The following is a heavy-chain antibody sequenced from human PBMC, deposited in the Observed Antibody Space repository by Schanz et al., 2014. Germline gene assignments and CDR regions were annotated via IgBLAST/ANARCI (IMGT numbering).Heavy chain of an antibody. V-gene: IGHV3-33*01. Sequence: QVQLVESGGGVVQFGRSLRLSCAASGFIFSSYGMHWVRQAPGKGLEWVAVIWYDENNKYYADSVKGRFTMSRDNSKNTLYLQMNSLRAEDTAVYYCARPRFDYGEVDYWGQGTLVTVSS. CDR3: ARPRFDYGEVDY. D-gene: IGHD4-17*01. J-gene: IGHJ4*02. CDR1: GFIFSSYG. CDR2: IWYDENNK.